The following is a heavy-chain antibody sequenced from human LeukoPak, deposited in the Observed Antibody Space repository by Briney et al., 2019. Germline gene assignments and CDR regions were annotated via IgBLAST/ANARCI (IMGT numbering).Heavy chain of an antibody. CDR1: GYSISSGDY. Sequence: SETLSLTCAVSGYSISSGDYWGWIRQSPGTGLEWIGSIYHSGGSYYNPSLKSRVTISGDTSKNQVSLKLSSMSAAETAVYYCATAVVITPFDYWGQGLLVTVSS. D-gene: IGHD3-22*01. V-gene: IGHV4-38-2*01. CDR2: IYHSGGS. CDR3: ATAVVITPFDY. J-gene: IGHJ4*02.